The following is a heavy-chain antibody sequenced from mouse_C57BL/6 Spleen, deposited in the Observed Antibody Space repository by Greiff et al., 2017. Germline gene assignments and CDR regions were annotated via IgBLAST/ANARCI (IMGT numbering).Heavy chain of an antibody. CDR1: GYTFTSYW. J-gene: IGHJ1*03. Sequence: VQLQQPGAELVKPGASVKLSCKASGYTFTSYWMHWVKQRPGQGLEWIGMIHPNSGSTNYNEKLKSKATLTVDKSSSTAYMQLSSLTSEDSSVYYCARVQAYGSSFYWYFDVWGTGTTVTVSS. V-gene: IGHV1-64*01. CDR2: IHPNSGST. CDR3: ARVQAYGSSFYWYFDV. D-gene: IGHD1-1*01.